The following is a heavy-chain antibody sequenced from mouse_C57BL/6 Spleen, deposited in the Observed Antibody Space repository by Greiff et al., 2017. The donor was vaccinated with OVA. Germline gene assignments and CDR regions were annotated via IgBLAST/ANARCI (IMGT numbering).Heavy chain of an antibody. V-gene: IGHV10-1*01. D-gene: IGHD1-1*01. CDR2: IRSKSNNYAT. Sequence: EVQLVESGGGLVQPKGSLKLSCAASGFSFNTYAMNWVRQAPGKGLEWVARIRSKSNNYATYYADSVKDRFTISRDDSESMLYLQMNNVKTEDTAMYYCVRQGYYGFDYWGQGTTLTVSS. CDR1: GFSFNTYA. CDR3: VRQGYYGFDY. J-gene: IGHJ2*01.